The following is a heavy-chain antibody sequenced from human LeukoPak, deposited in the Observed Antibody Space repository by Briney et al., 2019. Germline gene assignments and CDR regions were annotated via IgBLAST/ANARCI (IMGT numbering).Heavy chain of an antibody. CDR3: AKVIYSSSWYGVLDDAFDI. Sequence: GGSLRLSCAASGFTFSSYAMSWVRQAPGKGLEWVSAISGSGGSTYYADSVKGRFTISRDNSKNTLYLQMNSLRAEDTAVYYCAKVIYSSSWYGVLDDAFDIWGQGTMVTVSS. V-gene: IGHV3-23*01. CDR2: ISGSGGST. CDR1: GFTFSSYA. D-gene: IGHD6-13*01. J-gene: IGHJ3*02.